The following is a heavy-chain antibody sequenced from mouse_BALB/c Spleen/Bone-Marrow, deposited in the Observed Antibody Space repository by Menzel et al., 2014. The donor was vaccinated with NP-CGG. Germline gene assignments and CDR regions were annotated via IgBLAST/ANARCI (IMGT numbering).Heavy chain of an antibody. Sequence: EVKLMESGGDLVKPGGSLKLSCAASGFTFGSYGMSWVRQTPDKRLEWVATISSGGSYTYYPDSVKGRFTISRDNAKNTLCLQMSSLKSEDTAMYYCARDGLDYWGQGTTLTVSS. V-gene: IGHV5-6*01. J-gene: IGHJ2*01. D-gene: IGHD3-1*01. CDR3: ARDGLDY. CDR2: ISSGGSYT. CDR1: GFTFGSYG.